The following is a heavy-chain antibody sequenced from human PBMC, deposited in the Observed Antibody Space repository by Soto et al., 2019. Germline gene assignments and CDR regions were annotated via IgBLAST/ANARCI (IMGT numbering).Heavy chain of an antibody. CDR1: GGSFSGYD. CDR2: INHSGST. D-gene: IGHD1-1*01. CDR3: ARGRPKQATGTTDYYYYGMDV. V-gene: IGHV4-34*01. J-gene: IGHJ6*02. Sequence: PSETLSLTCAVYGGSFSGYDWRWICQPPGKGLEWIGEINHSGSTNYNPSLKSRVTISVDTSKNQFSLKLSSVTAADTAVYYCARGRPKQATGTTDYYYYGMDVWGQGTTVTVSS.